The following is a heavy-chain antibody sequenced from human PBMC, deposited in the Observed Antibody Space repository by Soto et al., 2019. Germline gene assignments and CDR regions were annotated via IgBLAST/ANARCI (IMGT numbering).Heavy chain of an antibody. CDR2: IDPSDSYT. V-gene: IGHV5-10-1*01. D-gene: IGHD3-3*02. CDR3: ARVSILSGLFRSFDY. CDR1: GNTFTSYY. J-gene: IGHJ4*02. Sequence: PXDSLKVSCECSGNTFTSYYITLARQLPGKGLEWMGRIDPSDSYTTYNPSFEGHVTISADKSLNSAYLQWTSLRASDTAMYYCARVSILSGLFRSFDYWGQGTQVTVSS.